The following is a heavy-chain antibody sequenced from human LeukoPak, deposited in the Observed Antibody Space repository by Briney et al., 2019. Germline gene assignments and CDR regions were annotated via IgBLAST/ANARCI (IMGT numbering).Heavy chain of an antibody. V-gene: IGHV1-3*01. J-gene: IGHJ4*02. CDR2: INAGNGNT. CDR1: GYTFTSYA. Sequence: GASVKVSCKASGYTFTSYAMHWVRQAPGQRLEWMGWINAGNGNTKYSQKFQGRVTITRDTSASTAYMQLSSLRSEDTAVYYCARDYYGSGSYQDYWGQGTLVTVSS. D-gene: IGHD3-10*01. CDR3: ARDYYGSGSYQDY.